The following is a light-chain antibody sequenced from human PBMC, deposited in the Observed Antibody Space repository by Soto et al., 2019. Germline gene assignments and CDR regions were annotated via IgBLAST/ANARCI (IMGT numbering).Light chain of an antibody. J-gene: IGLJ1*01. CDR1: KNDIGVYDF. CDR3: KSYAGSNTYV. V-gene: IGLV2-8*01. Sequence: QSALTQPPSGSGSPGQSVTISCTGTKNDIGVYDFVSWYQHHPGKAPRLIIYEVVQRPSGVPDRFSGSKSGNTASLTVSGLQAADEADYFCKSYAGSNTYVFGSGIKVTVL. CDR2: EVV.